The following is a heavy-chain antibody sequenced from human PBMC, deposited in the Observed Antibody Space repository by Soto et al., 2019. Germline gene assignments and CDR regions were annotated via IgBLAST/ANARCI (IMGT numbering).Heavy chain of an antibody. V-gene: IGHV3-66*01. CDR1: GFLVSSKY. CDR3: ARGMTTVTHFDS. D-gene: IGHD4-17*01. Sequence: GGSLRLSCAASGFLVSSKYMSWVRQAPGKGLEWVSVIYSGGSTYYADSVKGRFTSSRDNSKNTLYLQMNSLRAEDTAIYYCARGMTTVTHFDSWGQGTLVTVSS. J-gene: IGHJ4*02. CDR2: IYSGGST.